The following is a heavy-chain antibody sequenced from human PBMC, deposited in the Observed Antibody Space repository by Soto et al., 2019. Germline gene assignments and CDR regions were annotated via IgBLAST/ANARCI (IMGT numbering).Heavy chain of an antibody. V-gene: IGHV3-74*01. D-gene: IGHD2-21*01. CDR1: GFTFSSYW. J-gene: IGHJ6*02. CDR3: ARDQSVMGYYYYYGMDV. CDR2: INSDGSST. Sequence: EVQLVESGGGLVQPGGSLRLSCAASGFTFSSYWMHWVHQAPGKGLVWVSRINSDGSSTSYADSVKGRFTISRDNAKNTLYLQMNSLRAEDTAVYYCARDQSVMGYYYYYGMDVWGQGTTVTVSS.